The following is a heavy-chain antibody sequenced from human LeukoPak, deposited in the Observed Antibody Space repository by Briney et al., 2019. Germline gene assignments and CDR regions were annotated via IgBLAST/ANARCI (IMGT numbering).Heavy chain of an antibody. Sequence: GGCLRLSCAASGFTFSSYEMSWVCEAPGEGLEWVSYISSSGSTIYYADSVNGRFTISRDNAKNSLYLQMNSLRAEDTAVYYCARDEYYYDSSGYYHNWFDPWGQGTLVTVSS. CDR2: ISSSGSTI. CDR1: GFTFSSYE. V-gene: IGHV3-48*03. J-gene: IGHJ5*02. CDR3: ARDEYYYDSSGYYHNWFDP. D-gene: IGHD3-22*01.